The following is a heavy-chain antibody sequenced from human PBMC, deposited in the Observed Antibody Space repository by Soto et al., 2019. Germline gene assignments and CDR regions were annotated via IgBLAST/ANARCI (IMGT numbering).Heavy chain of an antibody. Sequence: SETLSLTCTVSGGSIGSISYYWGWIRQPPGKGLEWIGSIYYSGSTYYNPSLKSRVTISVDTSKNQFSLKLSSVTAADTAVYYCARVPRILYGFDPWGQGTLVTVS. V-gene: IGHV4-39*01. CDR1: GGSIGSISYY. CDR2: IYYSGST. D-gene: IGHD2-15*01. CDR3: ARVPRILYGFDP. J-gene: IGHJ5*02.